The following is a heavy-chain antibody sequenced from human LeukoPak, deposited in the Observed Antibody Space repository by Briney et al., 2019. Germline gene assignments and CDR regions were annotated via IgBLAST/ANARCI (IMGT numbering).Heavy chain of an antibody. V-gene: IGHV4-4*07. CDR1: GGSISSYY. CDR2: IYTSGST. Sequence: SETLSLTCTAAGGSISSYYWSWIRQPAGKGLEWIGRIYTSGSTNYNPSLKSRVTMSVDTSKNQFSLKLSSVTAADTAVYYCARVTDPTYYYYGMDVWGQGTTVTVSS. CDR3: ARVTDPTYYYYGMDV. J-gene: IGHJ6*02.